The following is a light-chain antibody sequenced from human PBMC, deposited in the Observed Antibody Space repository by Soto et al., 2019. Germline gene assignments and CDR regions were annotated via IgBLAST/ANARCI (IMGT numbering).Light chain of an antibody. J-gene: IGLJ2*01. CDR2: DTH. Sequence: QSVLTQPPSVSAAPRQKVTIPCSGSNSNIGRNYVCWYQQFPGAAPKLLILDTHQRPSGIPDRFSGSKSGTSANLVITGLQTGDEADYYCATWDTSLRAVVFGGGTQLTVL. CDR1: NSNIGRNY. V-gene: IGLV1-51*01. CDR3: ATWDTSLRAVV.